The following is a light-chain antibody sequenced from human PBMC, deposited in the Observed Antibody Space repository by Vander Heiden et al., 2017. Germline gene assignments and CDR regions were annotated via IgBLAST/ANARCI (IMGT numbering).Light chain of an antibody. V-gene: IGKV3-15*01. CDR1: QSVSSN. J-gene: IGKJ5*01. CDR2: GE. CDR3: QQHNNWPPIT. Sequence: EIVMTQSPATLSVSPGERATLSCRASQSVSSNLAWYQQKPGQAPRLLIYGEYGTEFTLTISSLQSEDFAVYYCQQHNNWPPITFGQGTPLEIK.